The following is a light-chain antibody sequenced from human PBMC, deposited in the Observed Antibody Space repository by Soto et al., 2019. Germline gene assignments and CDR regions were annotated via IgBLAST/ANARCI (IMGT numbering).Light chain of an antibody. V-gene: IGLV2-14*01. J-gene: IGLJ1*01. CDR3: SSFTTTYFNV. CDR1: GGDIGAYNY. CDR2: GVT. Sequence: QSALTQPASVSGSLGQSITLSCTGSGGDIGAYNYVSWYQQHPGKAPKLIVYGVTHRPSGVSSRFSASKSAYTASLTISALQAEDEADYYFSSFTTTYFNVFGPGTKVTVL.